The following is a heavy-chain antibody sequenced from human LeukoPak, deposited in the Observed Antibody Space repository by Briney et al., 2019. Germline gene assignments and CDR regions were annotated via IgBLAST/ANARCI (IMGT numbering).Heavy chain of an antibody. CDR1: GGSFSGYY. CDR2: INHSGST. CDR3: ARVDYYGSGSGDKDYYYYYMDV. Sequence: SETLSLTCAVYGGSFSGYYWSWIRQPPGKGLEWIGEINHSGSTNYNPSLKSRVTISVDTSKNQFSLKLSSVTAADTAVYYCARVDYYGSGSGDKDYYYYYMDVWGKGTTVTISS. J-gene: IGHJ6*03. V-gene: IGHV4-34*01. D-gene: IGHD3-10*01.